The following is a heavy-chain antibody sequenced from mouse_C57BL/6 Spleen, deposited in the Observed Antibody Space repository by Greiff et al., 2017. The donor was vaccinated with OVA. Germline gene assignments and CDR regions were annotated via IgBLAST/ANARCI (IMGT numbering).Heavy chain of an antibody. CDR2: IWSGGST. Sequence: VMLVESGPGLVQPSQSLSITCTVSGFSLTSYGVHWVRQSPGKGLEWLGVIWSGGSTDYNSAFRSRLSISKDNSKSQVFFKMNSLQADDTAIYYCDRYYDGYTWFAYWGQGTLVTVSA. CDR3: DRYYDGYTWFAY. D-gene: IGHD2-3*01. CDR1: GFSLTSYG. J-gene: IGHJ3*01. V-gene: IGHV2-2*01.